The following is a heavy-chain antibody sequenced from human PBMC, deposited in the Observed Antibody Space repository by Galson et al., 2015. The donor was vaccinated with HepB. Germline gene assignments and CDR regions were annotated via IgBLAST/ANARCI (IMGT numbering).Heavy chain of an antibody. Sequence: SGTLSLTCTVSGGSISSYFWSWIRQPAGKGLEWIGRIYSSGSTNYNPSLKSRITMSVDTSNSQFSLKLRSVTAADTAVYYCARDQTAVAGTSLFDYWGQGSLVTVSS. V-gene: IGHV4-4*07. D-gene: IGHD6-19*01. CDR2: IYSSGST. CDR1: GGSISSYF. J-gene: IGHJ4*02. CDR3: ARDQTAVAGTSLFDY.